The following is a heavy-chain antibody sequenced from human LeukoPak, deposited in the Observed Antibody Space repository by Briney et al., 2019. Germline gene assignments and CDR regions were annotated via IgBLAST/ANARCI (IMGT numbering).Heavy chain of an antibody. D-gene: IGHD3-22*01. CDR2: IYYSGST. CDR1: GASVSSGSYY. CDR3: ARDKGDYHTSGSLFIF. J-gene: IGHJ4*02. Sequence: PSETLSLTCTVSGASVSSGSYYWSWIRQPPGKGLEWIGYIYYSGSTNYNPSLKSRVTISVDTSKNQFSLKLSSVTAADTAVYYCARDKGDYHTSGSLFIFGGQGTLVTVSS. V-gene: IGHV4-61*01.